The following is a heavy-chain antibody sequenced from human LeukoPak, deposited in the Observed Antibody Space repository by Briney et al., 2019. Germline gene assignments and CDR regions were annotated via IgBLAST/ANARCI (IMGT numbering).Heavy chain of an antibody. V-gene: IGHV3-11*01. J-gene: IGHJ4*02. Sequence: KPGGSLRLSCAASGFTFSDYYMSWIRQAPGKGLEWVSYISSSGSTIYYADSVKGRFTISRDNAKNSLYLQMNGLRAEDTAVYYCARDCGIAVAGLYYFDYWGQGTLVTVSS. CDR3: ARDCGIAVAGLYYFDY. D-gene: IGHD6-19*01. CDR1: GFTFSDYY. CDR2: ISSSGSTI.